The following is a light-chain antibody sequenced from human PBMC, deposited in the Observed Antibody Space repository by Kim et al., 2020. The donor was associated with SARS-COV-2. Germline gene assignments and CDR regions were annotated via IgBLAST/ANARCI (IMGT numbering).Light chain of an antibody. Sequence: LYASVVDSVTITCRTDQDSNNELNWYQHTPEKVPNLLIYEASNLEKGVPSRFSGSGSGTHFTLTISGLRPEDVGTYYCHQYDDFTFGGGTRVDIK. CDR3: HQYDDFT. J-gene: IGKJ4*01. V-gene: IGKV1-33*01. CDR2: EAS. CDR1: QDSNNE.